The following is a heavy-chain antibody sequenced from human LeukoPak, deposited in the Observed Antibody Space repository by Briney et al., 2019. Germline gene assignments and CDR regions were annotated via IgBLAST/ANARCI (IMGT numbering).Heavy chain of an antibody. CDR2: ISYDGSNK. CDR3: ARVGRGNWFDP. D-gene: IGHD1-26*01. V-gene: IGHV3-30-3*01. J-gene: IGHJ5*02. CDR1: GFTFSSYA. Sequence: GGSLRLSCAASGFTFSSYAMSWVRQAPGKGLEWVAVISYDGSNKYYAGSVKGRFTISRDNSKNTLYLQMNSLRAEDTAVYYCARVGRGNWFDPWGQGTLVTVSS.